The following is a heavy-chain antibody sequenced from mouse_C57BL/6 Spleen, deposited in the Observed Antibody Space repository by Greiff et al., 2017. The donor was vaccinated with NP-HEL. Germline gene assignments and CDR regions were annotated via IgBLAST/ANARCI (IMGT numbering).Heavy chain of an antibody. CDR2: FYPGSGSI. Sequence: QVQLQQSGAELVKPGASVKLSCKASGYTFTEYTIHWVKQRSGQGLEWIGWFYPGSGSIKYNEKFKDKAPLTADKSSSTVYMEVSRLTSEDSAVYFCARHEDSPTMVTTGGFDYWGQGTTLTVSS. V-gene: IGHV1-62-2*01. CDR3: ARHEDSPTMVTTGGFDY. J-gene: IGHJ2*01. CDR1: GYTFTEYT. D-gene: IGHD2-9*01.